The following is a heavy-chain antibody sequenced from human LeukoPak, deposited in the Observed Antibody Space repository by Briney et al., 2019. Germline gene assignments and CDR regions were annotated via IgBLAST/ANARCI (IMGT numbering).Heavy chain of an antibody. J-gene: IGHJ6*02. CDR2: IVVGSGNT. CDR3: AASYSGSYYFGFYYYYGMDV. V-gene: IGHV1-58*02. CDR1: GFTFTSSA. Sequence: ASVKVSCKASGFTFTSSAMQWVRQARGQRLEWIGWIVVGSGNTNYAQKFQERVTITKDMSTSTAYMELSSLRSEDTAVYYCAASYSGSYYFGFYYYYGMDVWGQGATVTVSS. D-gene: IGHD1-26*01.